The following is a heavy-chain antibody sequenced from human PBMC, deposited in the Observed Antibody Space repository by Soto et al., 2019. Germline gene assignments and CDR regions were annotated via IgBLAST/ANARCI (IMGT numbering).Heavy chain of an antibody. CDR1: GFTFSSYW. Sequence: EVQLVASGGGLVQPGGSLRLSCAASGFTFSSYWMHWVRQVPGKGLVWVSRINSDGRSTSYADSVKGRFTISRDNAKNTLYLHMNSLRAEDTAVYYCAREEGAAFYYDGMDVWGQGTTVTVSS. J-gene: IGHJ6*02. V-gene: IGHV3-74*01. CDR2: INSDGRST. CDR3: AREEGAAFYYDGMDV.